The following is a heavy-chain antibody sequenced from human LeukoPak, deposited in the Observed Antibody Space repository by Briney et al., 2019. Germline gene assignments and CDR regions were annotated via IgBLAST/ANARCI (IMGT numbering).Heavy chain of an antibody. D-gene: IGHD6-13*01. CDR1: GFTFSSYA. Sequence: GGSLRLSCTASGFTFSSYAMSWVRQAPGKGLEWVSAISGSGGRTYYADSVKGRFTISRDNAKNSLYLQMNSLRAEDTAVYYCAKDSYSKGDFWGQGVLVTVSS. V-gene: IGHV3-23*01. CDR3: AKDSYSKGDF. J-gene: IGHJ4*02. CDR2: ISGSGGRT.